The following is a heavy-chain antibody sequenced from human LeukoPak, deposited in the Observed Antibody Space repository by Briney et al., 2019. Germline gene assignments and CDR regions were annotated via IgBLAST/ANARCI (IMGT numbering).Heavy chain of an antibody. CDR1: GYTFTSYY. Sequence: ASVKVSCKASGYTFTSYYMHWVRQAPGQGLEWMGIINPIGGSTSYAQKFQGRVTMTRDMSTSTVYMELSSLRSEDTAVYYCARGDDYGDRVVGYTFDPWGQGTLVTVSS. D-gene: IGHD4-17*01. V-gene: IGHV1-46*01. CDR2: INPIGGST. J-gene: IGHJ5*02. CDR3: ARGDDYGDRVVGYTFDP.